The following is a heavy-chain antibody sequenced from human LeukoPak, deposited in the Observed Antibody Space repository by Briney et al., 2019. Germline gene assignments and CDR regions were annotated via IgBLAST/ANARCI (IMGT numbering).Heavy chain of an antibody. Sequence: SETLSLTCAVYGGSFSGYYWSWIRQPPGKGLEWIGEINHSGSTNYNPSLKSRVTISVDTSKNQFSLKLSSVTAADTAVYYCLTDDDAFDIWGQGTIVTVSS. J-gene: IGHJ3*02. D-gene: IGHD3-9*01. CDR3: LTDDDAFDI. CDR2: INHSGST. CDR1: GGSFSGYY. V-gene: IGHV4-34*01.